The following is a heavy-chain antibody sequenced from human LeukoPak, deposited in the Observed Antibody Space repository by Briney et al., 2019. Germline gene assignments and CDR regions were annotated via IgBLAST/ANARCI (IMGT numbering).Heavy chain of an antibody. D-gene: IGHD6-25*01. CDR3: ARKQRKLFYFDY. CDR1: GGSFSGYY. J-gene: IGHJ4*02. Sequence: SETLSLTCAVYGGSFSGYYWSWIRQPPGKGLEWIGEINHSGSTNYNPSLKSRVTISVDTSKNQFSLKLSSVTAADTAVYYCARKQRKLFYFDYWGQGTLVTVSS. V-gene: IGHV4-34*01. CDR2: INHSGST.